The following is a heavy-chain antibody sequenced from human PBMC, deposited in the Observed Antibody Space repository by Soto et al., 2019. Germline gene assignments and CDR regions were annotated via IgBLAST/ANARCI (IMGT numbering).Heavy chain of an antibody. J-gene: IGHJ4*02. CDR2: IYYSGST. Sequence: SETLSLTCTVSGGAASRGSYLGCWVRHPPGKGLEWIGYIYYSGSTNYNPSLKSRVTISVDTSKNQFSLKLSSVTAADTAVYYCARGDYYDSSGYDYRGQGTLVTVSS. V-gene: IGHV4-61*01. CDR3: ARGDYYDSSGYDY. CDR1: GGAASRGSYL. D-gene: IGHD3-22*01.